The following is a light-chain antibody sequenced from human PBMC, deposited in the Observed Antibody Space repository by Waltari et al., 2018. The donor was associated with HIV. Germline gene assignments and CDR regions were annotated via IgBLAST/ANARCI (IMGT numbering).Light chain of an antibody. Sequence: QSALTQPPSTSGPPGQRVTMSCSGSSSTVGRDNVYWYQQIPGTAPKLLIYNDYQRPSGVPDRFSGSKSGTSASLAISGLRSEDEADYYCAAWDNILSGYVFGTGTKVTVL. CDR1: SSTVGRDN. V-gene: IGLV1-47*01. CDR2: NDY. CDR3: AAWDNILSGYV. J-gene: IGLJ1*01.